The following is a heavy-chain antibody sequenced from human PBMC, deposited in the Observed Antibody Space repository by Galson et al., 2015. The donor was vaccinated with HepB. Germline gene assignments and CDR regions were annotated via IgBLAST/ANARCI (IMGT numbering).Heavy chain of an antibody. V-gene: IGHV3-30*02. CDR3: AKGYCSSTSCYPNPSGGDY. CDR2: IRYDGSNK. J-gene: IGHJ4*02. Sequence: SLRLSCAASGFTFSSYGMHWVRQAPGKGLEWVAFIRYDGSNKYYADSVKGRFTISRDNSKNTLYLQMNSLRAEDTAVYYCAKGYCSSTSCYPNPSGGDYWGQGTLVTVSS. D-gene: IGHD2-2*01. CDR1: GFTFSSYG.